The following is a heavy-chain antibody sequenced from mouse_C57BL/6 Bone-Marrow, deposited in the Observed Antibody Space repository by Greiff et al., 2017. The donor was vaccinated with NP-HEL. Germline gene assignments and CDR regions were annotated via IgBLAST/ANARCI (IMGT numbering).Heavy chain of an antibody. CDR3: ARSLGHYAMDY. J-gene: IGHJ4*01. D-gene: IGHD6-2*01. V-gene: IGHV1-42*01. CDR2: INPSTGGT. CDR1: GYSFTGYY. Sequence: EVQLQQSGPELVKPGASVKISCKASGYSFTGYYMNWVKQSPEKSLEWIGEINPSTGGTTYNQKFKAKATLTVDKSSSTAYMQLKSLTSEDSAVYYCARSLGHYAMDYWGQGTSVTVSS.